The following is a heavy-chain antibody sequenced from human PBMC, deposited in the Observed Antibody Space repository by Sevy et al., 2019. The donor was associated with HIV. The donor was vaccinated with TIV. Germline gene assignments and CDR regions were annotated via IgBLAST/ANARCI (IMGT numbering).Heavy chain of an antibody. J-gene: IGHJ6*02. V-gene: IGHV1-2*02. CDR1: GYTFTGYY. D-gene: IGHD2-2*02. CDR2: INPNSGGT. CDR3: ARDLEDIVVVPAAIRYYYYGMDV. Sequence: ASVKVSCKASGYTFTGYYMHWVRQAPGQGLEWMGWINPNSGGTNYAQKFQGRVTMTRDTSISTAYMGLSRLRSDDTAVYYCARDLEDIVVVPAAIRYYYYGMDVWGQGTTVTVSS.